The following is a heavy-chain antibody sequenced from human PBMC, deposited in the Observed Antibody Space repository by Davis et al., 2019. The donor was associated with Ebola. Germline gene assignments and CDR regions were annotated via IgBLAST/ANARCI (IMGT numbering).Heavy chain of an antibody. J-gene: IGHJ4*02. D-gene: IGHD6-19*01. CDR1: GFTFSTYW. CDR3: VRDIWQWRY. V-gene: IGHV3-74*01. Sequence: PGGSLRLSCAASGFTFSTYWMHWVRQAPGKGLVWVPRFNRDGSSPSYADSVKGRFTISRDNAKNTLYLQMNSLRAEDTAMYYCVRDIWQWRYWGQGTLVTVSS. CDR2: FNRDGSSP.